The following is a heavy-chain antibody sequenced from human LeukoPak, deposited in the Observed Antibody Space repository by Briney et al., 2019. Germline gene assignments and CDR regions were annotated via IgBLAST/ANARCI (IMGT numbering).Heavy chain of an antibody. J-gene: IGHJ3*02. V-gene: IGHV4-59*01. D-gene: IGHD3-9*01. CDR3: ARVAPGRYFDVDAFDI. CDR2: ICYSGST. CDR1: GGSISSYY. Sequence: PSETLSLTCTVSGGSISSYYWSWIRQPPGKGLEWIGYICYSGSTNYNPSLKSRVTISVDTSKNQFSLKLSSVTAADTAVYYCARVAPGRYFDVDAFDIWGQGTMVTVSS.